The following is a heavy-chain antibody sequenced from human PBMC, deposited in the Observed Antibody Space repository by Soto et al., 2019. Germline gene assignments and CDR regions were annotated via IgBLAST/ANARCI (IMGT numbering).Heavy chain of an antibody. D-gene: IGHD3-22*01. Sequence: KQSQTLSLTCAISGDSVSSNSAAWNWIRQSPSRGLEWLGRTYYRSKWYNDYAVSVKSRITINPDTSKNQLSLQLNSVTPEDTAVYYCVRAVASGYYPLDAFDIWGQWTMVTVSS. CDR2: TYYRSKWYN. V-gene: IGHV6-1*01. J-gene: IGHJ3*02. CDR3: VRAVASGYYPLDAFDI. CDR1: GDSVSSNSAA.